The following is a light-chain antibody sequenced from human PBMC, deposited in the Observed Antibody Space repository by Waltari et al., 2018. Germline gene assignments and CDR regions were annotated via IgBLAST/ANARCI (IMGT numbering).Light chain of an antibody. CDR1: QSVGTY. J-gene: IGKJ2*01. Sequence: EIVLTQSPATLSLSTGETATLSCRASQSVGTYLAWYQQKPGQAPRLLIYDASNRATGIPARFRGSGSGTDFTLTISSLEAEDFAVYYCQQRSNLTPHTFGQGARLEIK. V-gene: IGKV3-11*01. CDR2: DAS. CDR3: QQRSNLTPHT.